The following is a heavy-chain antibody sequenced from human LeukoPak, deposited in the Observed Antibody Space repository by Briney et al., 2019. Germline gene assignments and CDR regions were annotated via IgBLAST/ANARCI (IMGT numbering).Heavy chain of an antibody. CDR2: IYYSGST. CDR3: ARRVRYYYDSSGYFGI. J-gene: IGHJ3*02. CDR1: GGSISSSSYY. V-gene: IGHV4-39*01. Sequence: SEPLSLTCTVSGGSISSSSYYWGWIRQPPGKGLEWIGSIYYSGSTYYNPSLKSRVTISVDTSKNQFSLKLSSVTAADTAVYYCARRVRYYYDSSGYFGIWGQGTMVTVSS. D-gene: IGHD3-22*01.